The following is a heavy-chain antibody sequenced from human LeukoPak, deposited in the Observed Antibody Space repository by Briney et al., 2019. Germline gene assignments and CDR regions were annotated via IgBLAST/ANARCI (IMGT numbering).Heavy chain of an antibody. CDR3: ARDLRTIAAAGIVDY. V-gene: IGHV1-69*13. CDR1: GGTFSSYA. Sequence: AASVKVSCEASGGTFSSYAISWVRQAPGQGLEWMGGIIPIFGTANYAQKFQGRVTITADESTSTAYMELSSLRSDDTAVYYCARDLRTIAAAGIVDYWGQGTLVTVSS. D-gene: IGHD6-13*01. CDR2: IIPIFGTA. J-gene: IGHJ4*02.